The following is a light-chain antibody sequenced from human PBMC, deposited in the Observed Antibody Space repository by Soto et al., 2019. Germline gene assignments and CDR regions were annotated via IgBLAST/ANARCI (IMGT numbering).Light chain of an antibody. CDR1: SSDVFAYDH. V-gene: IGLV2-14*01. J-gene: IGLJ3*02. CDR2: EVN. CDR3: SSCTSSHIWV. Sequence: QSALTQPASVSGSPGQSITISCTASSSDVFAYDHVSWYQQHPGKAPKLLIYEVNNWPSGISHRFSGSKSGNTASLTISGLQAEDEADYYCSSCTSSHIWVFGGGTKLTVL.